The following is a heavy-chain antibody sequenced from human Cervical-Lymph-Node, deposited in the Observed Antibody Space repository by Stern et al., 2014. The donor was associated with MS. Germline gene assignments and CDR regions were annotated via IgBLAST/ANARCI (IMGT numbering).Heavy chain of an antibody. CDR3: ARGLVVSSSLWFDP. V-gene: IGHV1-8*01. Sequence: VQLVESGAEVKKPGASVKVSCKASGYTFINYDINWVRQAPGRGLEWKGWMNPNIGKTGYAQGFQGRVTMTTNTSISTVYMELSSLTSDDTAVYYCARGLVVSSSLWFDPWGQGTLVTVSS. CDR2: MNPNIGKT. D-gene: IGHD6-6*01. J-gene: IGHJ5*02. CDR1: GYTFINYD.